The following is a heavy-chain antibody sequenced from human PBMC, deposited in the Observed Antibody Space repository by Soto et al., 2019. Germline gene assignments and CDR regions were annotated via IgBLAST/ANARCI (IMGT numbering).Heavy chain of an antibody. Sequence: EVQLLESGGGSIQPGGSLRLSCVASGFTFSSFAMSWVRQAPGKGLEWVSSINRMDGSTYYADSVKGRLTISRDNSKNTLYLQMNGLRAEDTAVYYCAKNYYFDHWGQGTLVTVSS. J-gene: IGHJ4*02. CDR2: INRMDGST. CDR1: GFTFSSFA. CDR3: AKNYYFDH. V-gene: IGHV3-23*01.